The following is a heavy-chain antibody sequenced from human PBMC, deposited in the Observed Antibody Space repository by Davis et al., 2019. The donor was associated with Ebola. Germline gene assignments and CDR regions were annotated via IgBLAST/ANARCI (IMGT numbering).Heavy chain of an antibody. CDR1: GFTFSSYA. CDR2: EKEDGTSK. V-gene: IGHV3-7*03. D-gene: IGHD3-10*01. Sequence: GESLKISCAASGFTFSSYAMSWVRQAPGKGLEWVAHEKEDGTSKSYVDSVKGRFTISRDNAKNSLYLQINSLRAEETAVYYCARNQLGVIGFDIWGQGTRSPSLQ. CDR3: ARNQLGVIGFDI. J-gene: IGHJ3*02.